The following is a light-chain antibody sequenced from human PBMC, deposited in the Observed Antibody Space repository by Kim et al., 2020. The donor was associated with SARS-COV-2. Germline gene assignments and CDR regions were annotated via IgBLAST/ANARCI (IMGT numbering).Light chain of an antibody. J-gene: IGKJ2*01. Sequence: SATVGDRVTITCRASQDINNNLNWYQRKPGKAPKFLISDTSNLETGVPSRFSGSGSGTDFTFTISSLQPEDIATYYCQQSDSLPPTFGQGTKLEI. CDR2: DTS. V-gene: IGKV1-33*01. CDR3: QQSDSLPPT. CDR1: QDINNN.